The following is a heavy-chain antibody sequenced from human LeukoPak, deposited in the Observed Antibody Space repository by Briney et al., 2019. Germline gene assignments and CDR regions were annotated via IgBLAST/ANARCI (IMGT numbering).Heavy chain of an antibody. CDR2: ISAYNGNT. Sequence: ASVKVSCKASGYTFTSYGITWVRQAPGQGLEWMGWISAYNGNTDYAQNLQGRVTMTTDTSTSTAYMELRGLRSDDTAVYYCARGSYYYAMNYFDYWGQGTLVTVSS. J-gene: IGHJ4*02. CDR3: ARGSYYYAMNYFDY. D-gene: IGHD3-10*01. V-gene: IGHV1-18*01. CDR1: GYTFTSYG.